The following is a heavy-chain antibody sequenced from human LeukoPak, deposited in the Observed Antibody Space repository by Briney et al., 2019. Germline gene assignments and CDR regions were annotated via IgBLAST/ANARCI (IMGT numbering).Heavy chain of an antibody. CDR1: GGSISNYY. V-gene: IGHV4-59*01. Sequence: TETLFLTCTVSGGSISNYYWSWIRQPPGKELEWIGYIYYSGSTNYNPSLKSRVTISVDTSKNQFSLKLSSVTAADTAVYYCARVTSYCSSTSCYGDFDYWGQGTLVTVSS. J-gene: IGHJ4*02. CDR2: IYYSGST. CDR3: ARVTSYCSSTSCYGDFDY. D-gene: IGHD2-2*01.